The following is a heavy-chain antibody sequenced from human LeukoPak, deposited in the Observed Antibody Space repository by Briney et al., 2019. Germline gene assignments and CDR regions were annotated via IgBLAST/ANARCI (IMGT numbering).Heavy chain of an antibody. CDR2: IYSGGST. V-gene: IGHV3-53*01. CDR3: ARVFERVEDS. Sequence: GGSLRLSCAASGFTVSNNYMSWVRQAPGKGLEWVSVIYSGGSTYYADSVKGRFTISRDTSKNTLYLQMNSLRAEDTAVYYCARVFERVEDSWGQGTLVTVSS. D-gene: IGHD5-24*01. CDR1: GFTVSNNY. J-gene: IGHJ4*02.